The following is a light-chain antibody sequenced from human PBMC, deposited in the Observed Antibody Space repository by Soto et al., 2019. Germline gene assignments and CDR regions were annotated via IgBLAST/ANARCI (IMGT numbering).Light chain of an antibody. CDR2: AAS. J-gene: IGKJ1*01. CDR3: QQYYSYPFT. V-gene: IGKV1-5*01. CDR1: QSISSW. Sequence: DIQMTQSPSTLSASVGDRATITCRASQSISSWLAWYQQKPGKAPKLLIYAASTLQSGVPSRFSGSGSGTDFTLTISCLQSEDFATYYCQQYYSYPFTFGQGTKVDIK.